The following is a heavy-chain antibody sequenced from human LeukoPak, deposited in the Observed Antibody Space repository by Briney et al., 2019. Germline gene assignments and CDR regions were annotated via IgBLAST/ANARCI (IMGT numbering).Heavy chain of an antibody. CDR1: GFTFSSYA. CDR3: AKDHDYVWGSYRYYFDY. J-gene: IGHJ4*02. CDR2: ISGSGGST. Sequence: GGSLRLSCAASGFTFSSYAMSWVRQAPGKGLEWVSAISGSGGSTYYADSVRGRFTISRDNSKNTLYLQMNSLRAEDTAVYYCAKDHDYVWGSYRYYFDYWGQGTLVIVSS. D-gene: IGHD3-16*01. V-gene: IGHV3-23*01.